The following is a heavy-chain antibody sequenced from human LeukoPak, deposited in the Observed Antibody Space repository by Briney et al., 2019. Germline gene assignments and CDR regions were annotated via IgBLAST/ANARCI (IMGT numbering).Heavy chain of an antibody. CDR2: ISSSGSTI. D-gene: IGHD3-10*01. J-gene: IGHJ6*03. CDR1: GFTFSDYY. CDR3: ARAPRSPYMDV. Sequence: GGSLRLSCAASGFTFSDYYMSWIRQAPGKGLEWVSYISSSGSTIYYADSVKGRFTISRDNAKNSLYLRMNSLRAEDTAVYYCARAPRSPYMDVWGKGTTVTISS. V-gene: IGHV3-11*04.